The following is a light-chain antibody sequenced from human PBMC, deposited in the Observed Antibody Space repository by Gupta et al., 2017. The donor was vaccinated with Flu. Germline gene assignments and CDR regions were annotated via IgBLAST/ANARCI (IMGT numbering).Light chain of an antibody. Sequence: GQSITMSCNGTSSDVGEYKYVSWYQQHQGKATKRSIFEVSNRPSGVSTRFSGSKYGNKDYLTISGLQAEDEAEYYCSSDRSRGMFGGGTKLTVL. J-gene: IGLJ3*02. V-gene: IGLV2-14*01. CDR3: SSDRSRGM. CDR1: SSDVGEYKY. CDR2: EVS.